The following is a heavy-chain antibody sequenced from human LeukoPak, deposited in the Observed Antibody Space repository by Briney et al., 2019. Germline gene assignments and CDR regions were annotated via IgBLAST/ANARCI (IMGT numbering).Heavy chain of an antibody. V-gene: IGHV4-4*07. CDR2: IYSSGST. J-gene: IGHJ5*02. CDR1: GGSINSFY. Sequence: SATLSLICTVSGGSINSFYWTWIRQPAGKGLEWIGRIYSSGSTNFNPSLKSRVTMSVDTSENQFSLKLSSVTAADTAVYYCARDGRPSYYYDSSGYLVRWGQGTLVTVSS. CDR3: ARDGRPSYYYDSSGYLVR. D-gene: IGHD3-22*01.